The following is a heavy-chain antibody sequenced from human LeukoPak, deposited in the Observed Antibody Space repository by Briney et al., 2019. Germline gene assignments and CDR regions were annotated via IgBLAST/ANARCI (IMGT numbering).Heavy chain of an antibody. Sequence: GGSLRLSCAASGFTFSNAWMTWVRKAPGKGLEWVGRIKSKTDGGTTDYAAPVKGRFTISRDDSKNTLYLQMNSLKTEDTAVYYCTREAVTANGYFDYWGQGTLVTVSS. J-gene: IGHJ4*02. CDR1: GFTFSNAW. D-gene: IGHD2-21*02. CDR2: IKSKTDGGTT. CDR3: TREAVTANGYFDY. V-gene: IGHV3-15*01.